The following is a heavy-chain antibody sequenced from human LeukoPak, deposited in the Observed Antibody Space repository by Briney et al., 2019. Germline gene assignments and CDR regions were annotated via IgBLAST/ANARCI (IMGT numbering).Heavy chain of an antibody. J-gene: IGHJ4*02. V-gene: IGHV4-61*02. CDR2: IYTSGST. Sequence: SETLSLTCTVSGGSISSGSYYWSWIRQPAGKGLEWIGRIYTSGSTNYNPSLKSRVTISVDTSKNQFSLKLSSVTAADTAVYYCARADSSGYYEEGLDYWGQGTLVTVSS. CDR1: GGSISSGSYY. D-gene: IGHD3-22*01. CDR3: ARADSSGYYEEGLDY.